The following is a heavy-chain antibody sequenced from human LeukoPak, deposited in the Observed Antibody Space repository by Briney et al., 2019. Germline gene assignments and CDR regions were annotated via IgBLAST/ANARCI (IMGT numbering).Heavy chain of an antibody. J-gene: IGHJ3*02. V-gene: IGHV3-15*01. Sequence: PGGSLRLSCAASGFTFSNAWMSWVRPAPGKGLEWVGRIKSKTDGGITDYAAPVKGRFTISRDDSKNTLYLQMNSLKTEDTAVYYCTTARYSGSYYWSGDAFDIWGQGTMVTVSS. CDR3: TTARYSGSYYWSGDAFDI. D-gene: IGHD1-26*01. CDR1: GFTFSNAW. CDR2: IKSKTDGGIT.